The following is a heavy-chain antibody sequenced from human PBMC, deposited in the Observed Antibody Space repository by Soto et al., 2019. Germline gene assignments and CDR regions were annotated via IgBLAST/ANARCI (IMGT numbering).Heavy chain of an antibody. CDR1: GGTFSSYA. V-gene: IGHV1-69*13. D-gene: IGHD5-18*01. J-gene: IGHJ5*02. CDR2: IIPIFITA. Sequence: ASVKVSCKASGGTFSSYAVSWVRQAPGQGLEWMGDIIPIFITANYAQKFQGRVTISADESTSTAYMELSSLRSEDTAVYYCARKIRSHGSQQGYNWFDPWGQGTLVTVSS. CDR3: ARKIRSHGSQQGYNWFDP.